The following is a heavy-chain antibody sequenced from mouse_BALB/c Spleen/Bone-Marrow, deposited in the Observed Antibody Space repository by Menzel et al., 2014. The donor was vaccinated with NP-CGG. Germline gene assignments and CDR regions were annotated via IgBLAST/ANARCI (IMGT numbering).Heavy chain of an antibody. CDR3: AREGYYGLDY. CDR2: INPGSGGT. J-gene: IGHJ2*01. D-gene: IGHD2-1*01. V-gene: IGHV1-54*03. Sequence: QVQLQQSGAKLVRPGTSVKVSCKASGYAFTNYLIEWFKQRPGQGLEWIGVINPGSGGTNFNEKFRGKATLTADKSSSTAYMQFNSLTSDDSAVYFCAREGYYGLDYWGQGTTLTVS. CDR1: GYAFTNYL.